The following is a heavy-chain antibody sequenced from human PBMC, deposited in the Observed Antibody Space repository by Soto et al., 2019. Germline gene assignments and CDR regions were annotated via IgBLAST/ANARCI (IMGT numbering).Heavy chain of an antibody. J-gene: IGHJ4*02. CDR3: AREGACSGGSCTPGY. D-gene: IGHD2-15*01. V-gene: IGHV1-69*13. Sequence: GASVKVSCKASGGTFSSYAISWVRQAPGQGLEWMGGIIPIFGTANYAQKFQGRVTITADESTSTAYMELSSLRSEDTAVYYCAREGACSGGSCTPGYWGQGTLVTVSS. CDR1: GGTFSSYA. CDR2: IIPIFGTA.